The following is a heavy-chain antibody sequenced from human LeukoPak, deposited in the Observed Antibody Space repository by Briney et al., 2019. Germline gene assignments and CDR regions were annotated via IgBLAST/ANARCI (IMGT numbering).Heavy chain of an antibody. Sequence: GSLRLSCGASGFNFNNYPMDWVRPAPGRGLEWVSAISSGGDRAYYADSVKGRFTTSRDNSRNTLFLQLSNLRADDTAIYYCAVDCSSPSCYGQSAFDIWGQGTMVTVSS. CDR1: GFNFNNYP. CDR2: ISSGGDRA. V-gene: IGHV3-23*01. D-gene: IGHD2-2*01. CDR3: AVDCSSPSCYGQSAFDI. J-gene: IGHJ3*02.